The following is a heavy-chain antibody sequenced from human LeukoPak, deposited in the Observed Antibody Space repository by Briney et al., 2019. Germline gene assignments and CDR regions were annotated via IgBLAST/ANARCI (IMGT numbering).Heavy chain of an antibody. CDR2: ISTSSSTI. CDR3: ARERIMDV. Sequence: GGSLRLSCAASGFTFSRYVMNWVRQAPGEGLEWVSYISTSSSTIYYADSVKGRFTISRDDAKNSLYLQMNSLTDEDTAVYYCARERIMDVWGKGTTVTVSS. V-gene: IGHV3-48*02. CDR1: GFTFSRYV. J-gene: IGHJ6*03. D-gene: IGHD2-15*01.